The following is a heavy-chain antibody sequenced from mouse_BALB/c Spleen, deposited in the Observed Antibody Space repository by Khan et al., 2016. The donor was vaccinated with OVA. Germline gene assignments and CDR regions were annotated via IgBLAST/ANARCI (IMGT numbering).Heavy chain of an antibody. CDR3: ARVSVQAYYAMDY. CDR2: INPNIGYT. V-gene: IGHV1-4*01. J-gene: IGHJ4*01. CDR1: GYTFTSYT. D-gene: IGHD3-2*02. Sequence: QVQLQQSGAELARPGASVKMSCTASGYTFTSYTIHWIKQRPGQGLEWIGYINPNIGYTNYTPKFKEKATLTADKSSNTAYMQLSSLKSEASAVFYCARVSVQAYYAMDYWGQGTSGTVSS.